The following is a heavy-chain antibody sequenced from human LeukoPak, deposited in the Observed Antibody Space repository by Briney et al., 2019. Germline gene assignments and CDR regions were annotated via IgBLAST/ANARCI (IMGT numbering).Heavy chain of an antibody. Sequence: GGSLRLSSAASGLTVSSNFMSWVRQAPGKGLEWVSVIYSDGSTFYADSVKGRFTISRDNSKNTLYLQMNSLRAEDTAVYYCARILKGSGPEYYYYGMDVRGQGTTVTVSS. V-gene: IGHV3-53*01. CDR2: IYSDGST. J-gene: IGHJ6*02. CDR3: ARILKGSGPEYYYYGMDV. D-gene: IGHD3-10*01. CDR1: GLTVSSNF.